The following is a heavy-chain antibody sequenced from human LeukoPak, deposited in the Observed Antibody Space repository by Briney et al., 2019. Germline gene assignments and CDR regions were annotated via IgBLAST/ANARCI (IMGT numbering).Heavy chain of an antibody. CDR3: AREYYDYVWGSYRPYYYYYYMDV. CDR2: INPNSGGT. D-gene: IGHD3-16*02. CDR1: GYTFTSYG. V-gene: IGHV1-2*02. J-gene: IGHJ6*03. Sequence: ASVKVSCKASGYTFTSYGISWVRQAPGQGLEWMGWINPNSGGTNYAQKIQGRVTMTRDTSISTAYMELSRLRSNDTAVYYCAREYYDYVWGSYRPYYYYYYMDVWGKGTTVTVSS.